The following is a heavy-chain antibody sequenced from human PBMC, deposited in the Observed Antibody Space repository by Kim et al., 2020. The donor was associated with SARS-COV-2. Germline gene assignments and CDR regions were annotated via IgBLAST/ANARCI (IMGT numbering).Heavy chain of an antibody. J-gene: IGHJ6*02. V-gene: IGHV4-59*01. CDR3: ARDMGQRLEGGMDV. Sequence: NPSLKSRVTISVDTSKNQFSLKLSSVTAADTAVYYCARDMGQRLEGGMDVWGQGTTVTVSS. D-gene: IGHD6-25*01.